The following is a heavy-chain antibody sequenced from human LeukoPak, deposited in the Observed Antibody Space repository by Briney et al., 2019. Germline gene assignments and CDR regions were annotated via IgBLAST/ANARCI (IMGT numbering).Heavy chain of an antibody. J-gene: IGHJ6*03. Sequence: PGGSLRLSCAASGFTFSSYAMHWVRQAPGKGLEWVAVISYDGSNKYYADSVKGRFTISRDNSKNTLYLQMNSLRAEDTAVYYCAGGTDDYGDYVGYMDVWGKGTTVTVSS. CDR2: ISYDGSNK. CDR3: AGGTDDYGDYVGYMDV. V-gene: IGHV3-30*01. CDR1: GFTFSSYA. D-gene: IGHD4-17*01.